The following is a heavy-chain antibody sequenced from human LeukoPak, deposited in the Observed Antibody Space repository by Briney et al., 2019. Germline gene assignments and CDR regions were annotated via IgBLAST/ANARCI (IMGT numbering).Heavy chain of an antibody. V-gene: IGHV3-23*01. CDR3: AKYGGITMVGGLIQHLDY. CDR1: GFTFSSYA. CDR2: ISGSGGST. Sequence: PGGSLRLSGAASGFTFSSYAMSWVRQAPGKGLEWASAISGSGGSTYYADSVKGRFTISRDNSKNTLYLQMNSLRAEDTAVYYCAKYGGITMVGGLIQHLDYWGQGTLVTVSS. J-gene: IGHJ4*02. D-gene: IGHD3-10*01.